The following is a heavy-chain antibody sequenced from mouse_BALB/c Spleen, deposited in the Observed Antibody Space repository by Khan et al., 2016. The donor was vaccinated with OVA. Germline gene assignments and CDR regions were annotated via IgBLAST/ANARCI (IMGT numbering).Heavy chain of an antibody. Sequence: EVELVESGGCLVQPGGSLKLSCAASGFTFSSYGMSWVRQTPDNRLELVATINSNGGSTYYPDSVKGRFTISRDNAKNTLYLQMSSLKSEDTAMYYCARMARTINWGQGTTLTVSS. J-gene: IGHJ2*01. V-gene: IGHV5-6-3*01. CDR2: INSNGGST. CDR3: ARMARTIN. CDR1: GFTFSSYG.